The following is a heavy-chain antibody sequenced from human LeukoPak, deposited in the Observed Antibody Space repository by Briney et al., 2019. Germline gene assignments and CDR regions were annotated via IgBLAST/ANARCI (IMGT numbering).Heavy chain of an antibody. J-gene: IGHJ4*02. D-gene: IGHD1-26*01. CDR3: ARDDSGSSGY. Sequence: GGSLRPSCAASGFTFSSYWMYWVRQAPGKGLVWVSRISGDGSSTHYADSVKGRFTISRDNAKNTLSLQMNSLRAEDTAVYYCARDDSGSSGYWGQGTLVAVSS. CDR1: GFTFSSYW. CDR2: ISGDGSST. V-gene: IGHV3-74*01.